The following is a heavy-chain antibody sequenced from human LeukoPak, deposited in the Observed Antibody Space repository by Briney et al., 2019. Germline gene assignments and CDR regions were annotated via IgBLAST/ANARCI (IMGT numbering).Heavy chain of an antibody. Sequence: GGSLRLSCAASGFTFSSYSMNWVRQAPGKGLEWVSSISSSSSYIYYADSVKGRFTISRDNAKNSLYLQMNSLRVEDTAVYYCARGIYYYDSTSMDYFDYWGQGTLVTVSS. CDR2: ISSSSSYI. J-gene: IGHJ4*02. D-gene: IGHD3-22*01. CDR3: ARGIYYYDSTSMDYFDY. V-gene: IGHV3-21*04. CDR1: GFTFSSYS.